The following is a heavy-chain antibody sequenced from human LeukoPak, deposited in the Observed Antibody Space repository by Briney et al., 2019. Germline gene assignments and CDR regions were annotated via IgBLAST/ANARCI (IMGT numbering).Heavy chain of an antibody. D-gene: IGHD1-1*01. CDR3: ARQIVGTSWNYYYSYIDV. CDR2: VFHSGNT. Sequence: SETLSLTCSVSGGSISSSLYHWGRPRQPPGKGLEWIGNVFHSGNTYSSPSLQSRVAFSVDTSKNQFSLKLTSVTATDTTVYYCARQIVGTSWNYYYSYIDVWGKGTSVSVSS. CDR1: GGSISSSLYH. J-gene: IGHJ6*03. V-gene: IGHV4-39*01.